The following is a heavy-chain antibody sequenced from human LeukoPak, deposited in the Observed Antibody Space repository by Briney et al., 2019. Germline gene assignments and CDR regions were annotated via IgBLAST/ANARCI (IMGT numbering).Heavy chain of an antibody. V-gene: IGHV3-23*01. D-gene: IGHD6-13*01. Sequence: PRGALRLSCAASELTFSSYAMSWVRQAPGKGLEWVSAISGSGGSTYYADSVKGRFTISRDNSKNTLYLQMNSLRAADTAVYYCAKSSSNWGPQVDWGQGTLVTVSS. CDR1: ELTFSSYA. J-gene: IGHJ4*02. CDR2: ISGSGGST. CDR3: AKSSSNWGPQVD.